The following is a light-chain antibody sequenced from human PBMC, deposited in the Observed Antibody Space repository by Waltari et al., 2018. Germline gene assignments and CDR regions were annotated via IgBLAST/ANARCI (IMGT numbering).Light chain of an antibody. CDR3: ASWDDSHYV. Sequence: QSALTQPRSVSGSPAQSVAISCTGTSTAVGGVSSVSWYQQHPGKGPKLMISDVSERPSGVPDRFSASKYGTLASLVISGLRSEDEGVYYCASWDDSHYVFGGGTTVTVL. CDR2: DVS. V-gene: IGLV2-11*01. J-gene: IGLJ1*01. CDR1: STAVGGVSS.